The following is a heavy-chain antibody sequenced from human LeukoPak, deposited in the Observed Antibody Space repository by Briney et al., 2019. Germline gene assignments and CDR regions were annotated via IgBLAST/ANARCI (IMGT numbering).Heavy chain of an antibody. V-gene: IGHV3-48*04. Sequence: PGGSLRLSCAASGFIFSSYSMNWVRQAPGKGLEWISYISSSSSTIFYADSVKGRFTISRDNAKNSLYLQMNSLRAEDTAIYYCTRVGYIDEGIDYWGQGTLVTVSS. CDR3: TRVGYIDEGIDY. CDR1: GFIFSSYS. D-gene: IGHD5-24*01. CDR2: ISSSSSTI. J-gene: IGHJ4*02.